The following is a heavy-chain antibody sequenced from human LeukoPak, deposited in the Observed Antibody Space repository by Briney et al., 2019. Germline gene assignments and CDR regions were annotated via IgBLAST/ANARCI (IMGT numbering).Heavy chain of an antibody. V-gene: IGHV4-4*07. J-gene: IGHJ4*02. D-gene: IGHD2-15*01. Sequence: SETLSLTCTVSGGSISTYYWSWIRQPAGKGLEWIGRIHASGNTIYNASLKSRVTMSLDTSKSQFSLKLSSVTAADTAVYYCARHCGGGNCYPAGFDSWGQGTLVTVSS. CDR1: GGSISTYY. CDR2: IHASGNT. CDR3: ARHCGGGNCYPAGFDS.